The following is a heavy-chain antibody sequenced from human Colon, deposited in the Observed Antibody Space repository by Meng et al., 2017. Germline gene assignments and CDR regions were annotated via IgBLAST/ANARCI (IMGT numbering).Heavy chain of an antibody. D-gene: IGHD3-16*01. J-gene: IGHJ4*02. CDR1: GGSFSGYY. Sequence: QGQLQQWGAGLLKPSETLSLTCAVYGGSFSGYYWSWIRQPPGKGLEWIGEINHSGSTNYNPSLKSRVTISVDTSKNQFSLKLSSVTAADTAVYYCARSLGYYDYVWGSYPPGYWGQGTLVTVSS. V-gene: IGHV4-34*01. CDR2: INHSGST. CDR3: ARSLGYYDYVWGSYPPGY.